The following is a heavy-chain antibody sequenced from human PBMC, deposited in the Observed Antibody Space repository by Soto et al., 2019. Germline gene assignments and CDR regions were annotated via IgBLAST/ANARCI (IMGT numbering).Heavy chain of an antibody. CDR1: GGTLSSHS. CDR3: ATGSFTSTGGRIGYHYNAMDV. Sequence: ASVKLSFQSSGGTLSSHSINWVRHAPGQGLEWMGGIIPIFGPANFAKKFQGRVTITADESTTTAYMELSSLTPEDTAVYYCATGSFTSTGGRIGYHYNAMDVWGQGTTVPVYS. CDR2: IIPIFGPA. D-gene: IGHD1-1*01. V-gene: IGHV1-69*13. J-gene: IGHJ6*02.